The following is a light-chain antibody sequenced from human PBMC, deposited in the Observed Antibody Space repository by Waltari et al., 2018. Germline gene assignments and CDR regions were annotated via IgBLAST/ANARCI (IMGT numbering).Light chain of an antibody. J-gene: IGKJ3*01. CDR1: QGISNY. Sequence: DIQMTQSPSSLSASVGDRVTITCRASQGISNYLAWFQQKPGEVPKRLIYDASTLQSGVPPRFSGSGFVTDFTLTISSLQPDDVATYYCQKYNSAPFTFGPGTKVDIK. V-gene: IGKV1-27*01. CDR3: QKYNSAPFT. CDR2: DAS.